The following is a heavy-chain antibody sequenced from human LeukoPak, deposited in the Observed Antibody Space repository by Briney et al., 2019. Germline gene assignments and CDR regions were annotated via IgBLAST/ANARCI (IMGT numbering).Heavy chain of an antibody. CDR1: GFTFTTYW. CDR3: ARALEWVYYLKY. D-gene: IGHD2-8*01. Sequence: GGSLRLSCAASGFTFTTYWMHWVRQVPGKELVWVARIKGDGSSTRHADSMKGRFTISRDNAKNTLYLQMNSLRDEDTAVYYCARALEWVYYLKYWGQGTLVTVSS. J-gene: IGHJ4*02. CDR2: IKGDGSST. V-gene: IGHV3-74*01.